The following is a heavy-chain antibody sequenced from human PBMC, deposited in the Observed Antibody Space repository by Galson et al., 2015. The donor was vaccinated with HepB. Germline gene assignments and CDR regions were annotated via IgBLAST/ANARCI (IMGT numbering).Heavy chain of an antibody. V-gene: IGHV1-69*04. D-gene: IGHD3-9*01. CDR2: IIPILGLT. CDR3: ARDPYYDILTGYYYAFDI. J-gene: IGHJ3*02. CDR1: GGTFGSYS. Sequence: SVKVSCKASGGTFGSYSINWVRQAPGQGLEWVGMIIPILGLTHYPQNFQGRVTFTADKSTSTVYMELSSLRAEDTAVYYCARDPYYDILTGYYYAFDIWGQGTMVTVSS.